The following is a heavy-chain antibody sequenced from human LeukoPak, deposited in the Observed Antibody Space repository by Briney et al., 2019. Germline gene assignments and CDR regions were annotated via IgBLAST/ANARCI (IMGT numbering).Heavy chain of an antibody. CDR2: ISGSGGST. CDR1: GFTFSSYA. CDR3: ASGNGGAATFDY. J-gene: IGHJ4*02. Sequence: GGSLRLSCAASGFTFSSYAMSWVRQAPGEGLEWVSAISGSGGSTYYADSVKGRFTISRDNSKKTLYLQMNSLRAEDTAVYYCASGNGGAATFDYWGQGTLVTVSS. V-gene: IGHV3-23*01. D-gene: IGHD2-8*01.